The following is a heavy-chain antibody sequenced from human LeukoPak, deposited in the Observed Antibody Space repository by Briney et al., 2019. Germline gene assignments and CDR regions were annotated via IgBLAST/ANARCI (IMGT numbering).Heavy chain of an antibody. D-gene: IGHD4-17*01. Sequence: GASVKVSCKGSGATFSSYSISWVRQAPGQGLEWMGGIIPKFGTVNYAQKFQGRVTITADKFTSTAYMELSSLRSEDTAVYYCAKGQDDYGTNPFDYWGQGTLVTVSS. J-gene: IGHJ4*02. CDR3: AKGQDDYGTNPFDY. CDR2: IIPKFGTV. V-gene: IGHV1-69*06. CDR1: GATFSSYS.